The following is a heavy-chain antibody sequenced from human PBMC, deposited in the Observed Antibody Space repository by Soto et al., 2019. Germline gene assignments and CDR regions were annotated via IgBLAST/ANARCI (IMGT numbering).Heavy chain of an antibody. Sequence: EVQVVESGGGLVQPGRSLRLSCAASGFSFDDYAMHWVRQAPGKGLEWVSGISWNSGTIGYADSVKGRFTISRDNAKNSLYLQMHSLRAEDTALYYCARSMGGTANGMGVWGQGTTVTVSS. D-gene: IGHD2-21*02. CDR2: ISWNSGTI. CDR1: GFSFDDYA. CDR3: ARSMGGTANGMGV. J-gene: IGHJ6*02. V-gene: IGHV3-9*01.